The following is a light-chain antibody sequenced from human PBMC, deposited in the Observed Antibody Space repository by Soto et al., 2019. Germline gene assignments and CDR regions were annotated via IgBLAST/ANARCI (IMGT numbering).Light chain of an antibody. V-gene: IGLV2-14*01. J-gene: IGLJ1*01. CDR1: NSDVGGYNY. CDR2: DVS. CDR3: SSYTSGSTGV. Sequence: QSALTQPASVSGSAGQSITISCTGTNSDVGGYNYVSWYQQHPGKAPKLMIYDVSNRPSGVSNRFSGSKSGNTASLTISGLQAEDEADHYCSSYTSGSTGVFGTGTKLTVL.